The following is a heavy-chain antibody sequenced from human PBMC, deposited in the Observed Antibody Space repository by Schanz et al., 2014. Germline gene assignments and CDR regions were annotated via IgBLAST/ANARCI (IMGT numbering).Heavy chain of an antibody. V-gene: IGHV1-8*01. CDR1: GYTFNHYG. Sequence: QVQLVQSGAEVKKPGASVKVSCKASGYTFNHYGVMWVRQVPGQGLEWVGWMNPDSGNTGYAQKFQGRVTMTRNTSISTAYMELSSLRSEDTAVYYCARGRGCTGGSCYSWFDLGGQGTLVTGAS. CDR3: ARGRGCTGGSCYSWFDL. J-gene: IGHJ5*02. CDR2: MNPDSGNT. D-gene: IGHD2-15*01.